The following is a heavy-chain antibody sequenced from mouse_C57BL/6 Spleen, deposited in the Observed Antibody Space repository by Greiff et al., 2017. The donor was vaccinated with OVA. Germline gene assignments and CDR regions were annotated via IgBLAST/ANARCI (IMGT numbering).Heavy chain of an antibody. Sequence: QVQLQQSGPELVKPGASVTLSCKASGYTFTSYDLNWVKQRPGQGLEWIGWIYPRDGSTKYNEKFKGKATLTVDTSSSTAYMELHSLTSEDSAVYFCAILSTGFLDYWGQGTTLTVSS. D-gene: IGHD4-1*02. V-gene: IGHV1-85*01. J-gene: IGHJ2*01. CDR2: IYPRDGST. CDR3: AILSTGFLDY. CDR1: GYTFTSYD.